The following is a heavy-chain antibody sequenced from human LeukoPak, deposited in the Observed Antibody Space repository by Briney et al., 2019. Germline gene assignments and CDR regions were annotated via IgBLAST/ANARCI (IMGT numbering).Heavy chain of an antibody. Sequence: PGGSLRLSCAVSGFTFSNYYMHWVRQTPGKGPVWVSRIDSDGSTTDYADSVKGRFTISRDNAKNTLYLQMNSLRAEDTAVYYCAWGSIAVAVHALVDYWGQGTLVTVSS. CDR2: IDSDGSTT. CDR3: AWGSIAVAVHALVDY. J-gene: IGHJ4*02. V-gene: IGHV3-74*01. D-gene: IGHD6-19*01. CDR1: GFTFSNYY.